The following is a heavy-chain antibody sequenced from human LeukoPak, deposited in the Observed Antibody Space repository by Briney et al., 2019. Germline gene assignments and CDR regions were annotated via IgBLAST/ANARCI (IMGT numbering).Heavy chain of an antibody. Sequence: GGSLRLSCAASGFTFSNCAMVWVRQAPGKGLEWVSTISGSGGSAYYADSVKGRFTISRDNSKNTLSLQMNGLRAEDTAVYYCAKDASAGSGSYYNYWGQGTLVTVSS. V-gene: IGHV3-23*01. CDR3: AKDASAGSGSYYNY. CDR1: GFTFSNCA. D-gene: IGHD3-10*01. J-gene: IGHJ4*02. CDR2: ISGSGGSA.